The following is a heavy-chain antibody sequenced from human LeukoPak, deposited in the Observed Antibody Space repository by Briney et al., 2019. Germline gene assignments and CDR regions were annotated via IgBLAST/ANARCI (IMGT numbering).Heavy chain of an antibody. CDR1: GFTFSSSV. Sequence: TSVKVSCKASGFTFSSSVVQWVRQARGQRLEWIGRIVVGSGNTNYAQKFQERVTITRDMSTSTAYMELSSLRSEDTAVYYCAAEKNSGSYLTFDHWGQGTLVTVSS. D-gene: IGHD1-26*01. CDR2: IVVGSGNT. CDR3: AAEKNSGSYLTFDH. V-gene: IGHV1-58*01. J-gene: IGHJ4*02.